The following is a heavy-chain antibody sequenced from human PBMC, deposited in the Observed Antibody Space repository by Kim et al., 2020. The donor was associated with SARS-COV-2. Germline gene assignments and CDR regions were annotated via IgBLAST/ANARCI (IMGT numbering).Heavy chain of an antibody. D-gene: IGHD2-2*01. CDR2: TEK. CDR3: ARGKGTKDV. V-gene: IGHV3-7*01. J-gene: IGHJ6*04. Sequence: TEKDYVASVKGRFTISRDNAENSLYLQMNSLRAEDTAVYYCARGKGTKDVWGKGTTVTVSS.